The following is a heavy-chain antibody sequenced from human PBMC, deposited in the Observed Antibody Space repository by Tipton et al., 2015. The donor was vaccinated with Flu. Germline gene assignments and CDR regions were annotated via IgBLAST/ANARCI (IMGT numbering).Heavy chain of an antibody. D-gene: IGHD3-16*01. CDR1: RGFIADRNW. V-gene: IGHV4-4*02. J-gene: IGHJ6*02. CDR3: ARGRSGDYYDDAGALGHYYSGLDV. Sequence: TLSLTCAVSRGFIADRNWWSWVRQSPGKGLEWIGEINHSGSVIYNPSLESRVTVSLDTSKNQLSLTLTSVTAADTAVYYCARGRSGDYYDDAGALGHYYSGLDVWGQGTTVTVSS. CDR2: INHSGSV.